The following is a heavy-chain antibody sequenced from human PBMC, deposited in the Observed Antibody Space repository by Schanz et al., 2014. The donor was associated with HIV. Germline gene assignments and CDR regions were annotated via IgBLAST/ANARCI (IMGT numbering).Heavy chain of an antibody. CDR3: AKPEYDSRGNSQSHFDS. J-gene: IGHJ4*02. V-gene: IGHV3-23*01. Sequence: EVQLLDSGGGLVQPGGSLRLSCVASGFTFNNYAMTWVRQAPGKGPEWVSSISERGGRSYYADSVNGRFTISRDNSKNTLYLQMTTLRTEDTAVYYCAKPEYDSRGNSQSHFDSWGQGTLVTVSS. D-gene: IGHD3-22*01. CDR2: ISERGGRS. CDR1: GFTFNNYA.